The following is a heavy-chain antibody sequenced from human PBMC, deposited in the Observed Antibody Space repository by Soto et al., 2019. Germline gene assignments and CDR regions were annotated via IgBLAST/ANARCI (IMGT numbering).Heavy chain of an antibody. J-gene: IGHJ6*02. CDR2: ISSSSSTI. V-gene: IGHV3-48*02. CDR3: ARYRADYGVYYYYGMDV. CDR1: GFTFSSYS. Sequence: GGSLRLSCAASGFTFSSYSMNWVRQAPGKGLEWVSYISSSSSTIYYADSVKGRFTISRDNAKNSLYLQMNSLRDEDTAVYYCARYRADYGVYYYYGMDVWGQGTTVTVSS. D-gene: IGHD4-17*01.